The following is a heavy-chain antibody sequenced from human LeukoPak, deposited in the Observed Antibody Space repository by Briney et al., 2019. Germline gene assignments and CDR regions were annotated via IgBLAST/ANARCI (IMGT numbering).Heavy chain of an antibody. CDR1: GYTFTSYY. J-gene: IGHJ4*02. CDR2: INPSGGST. Sequence: RASVKVSCKASGYTFTSYYMHWVRQAPGQGLEWMGIINPSGGSTSYAQKFQGRVTMTRDTSTSTVYMELSRLRSDDTAVYYCARGGSLTIFGVVIIDYWGQGTLVTVSS. CDR3: ARGGSLTIFGVVIIDY. D-gene: IGHD3-3*01. V-gene: IGHV1-46*01.